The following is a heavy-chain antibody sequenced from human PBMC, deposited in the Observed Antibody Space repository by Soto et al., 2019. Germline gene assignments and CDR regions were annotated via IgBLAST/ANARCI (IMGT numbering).Heavy chain of an antibody. CDR1: GGSFGTSY. V-gene: IGHV4-34*01. CDR2: INHNGDS. CDR3: ARVTRFPDAFDI. Sequence: QVHLQQWGAGLLKPSETLSLTCGVYGGSFGTSYLAWIRQSPEKGLEWIGEINHNGDSNYNPSLKMRVTISLDMSENQFSLKLTPVAAADTAVYYCARVTRFPDAFDIWGQGTPVIVSS. J-gene: IGHJ3*02.